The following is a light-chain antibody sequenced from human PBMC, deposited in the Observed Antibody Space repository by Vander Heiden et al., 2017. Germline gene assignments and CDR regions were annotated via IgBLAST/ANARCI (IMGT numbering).Light chain of an antibody. J-gene: IGLJ2*01. V-gene: IGLV3-1*01. Sequence: SYELTQPPSVSVSPGQTASITCSGDKLGDKYACWYQQKPGQSPGRVIYQDSKRPSGIPERFSGSNSGNTATLTISGTQAMDEAYYYCQAWDSSTSVFGGGTKLTVL. CDR3: QAWDSSTSV. CDR2: QDS. CDR1: KLGDKY.